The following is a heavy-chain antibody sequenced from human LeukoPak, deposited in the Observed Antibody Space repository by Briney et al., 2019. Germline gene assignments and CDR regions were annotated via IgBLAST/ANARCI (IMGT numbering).Heavy chain of an antibody. CDR3: AREGIAAAQGFDY. Sequence: EASVKVSCKASGGTFSSYAISWVRQAPGQGLEWMGGIIPIFGTANYAQKLQGRVTITADEPTSTAYMELSSLRSEDTAVYYCAREGIAAAQGFDYWGQGTLVTVSS. D-gene: IGHD6-13*01. CDR2: IIPIFGTA. J-gene: IGHJ4*02. V-gene: IGHV1-69*01. CDR1: GGTFSSYA.